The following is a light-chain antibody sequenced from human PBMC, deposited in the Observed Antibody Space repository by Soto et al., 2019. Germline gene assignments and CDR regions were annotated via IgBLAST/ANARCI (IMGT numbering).Light chain of an antibody. CDR2: GAS. Sequence: ENVLTQSPGTLSLSPGERATLSCRASQSVSSNFLAWYQQKPGQPPMLLIYGASWRATGIPDRFSGSGSGTDFTLTVSRLEPEDFAVYYCQQYGSSPRTFGQGTKVDIK. J-gene: IGKJ1*01. CDR3: QQYGSSPRT. CDR1: QSVSSNF. V-gene: IGKV3-20*01.